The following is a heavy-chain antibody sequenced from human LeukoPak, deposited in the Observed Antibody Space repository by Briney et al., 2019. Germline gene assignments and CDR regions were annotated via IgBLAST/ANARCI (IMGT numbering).Heavy chain of an antibody. CDR3: ARAKYGSGSYGLN. CDR1: GFTFSDYY. D-gene: IGHD3-10*01. J-gene: IGHJ4*02. Sequence: GGSLRLSCAASGFTFSDYYMSRLRQAPGKGLVWVSRINSDGSSTSYADSVKGRFTISRDNAKNTLYLQMNSLRAEDTAVYYCARAKYGSGSYGLNWGQGTLVTVSS. CDR2: INSDGSST. V-gene: IGHV3-74*01.